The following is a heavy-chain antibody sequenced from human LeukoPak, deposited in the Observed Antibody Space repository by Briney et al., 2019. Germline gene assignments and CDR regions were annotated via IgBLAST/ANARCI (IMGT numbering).Heavy chain of an antibody. CDR1: GGSISSSGYY. CDR3: ARQDYDFWSGSYYMDV. D-gene: IGHD3-3*01. V-gene: IGHV4-39*01. CDR2: IYYSGST. Sequence: SETLSLTCTVSGGSISSSGYYWGWIRQPPGKGLEWIGSIYYSGSTYYNPSRKSRVTISVDTCKNQFSLKLSSVTAADTAVYYCARQDYDFWSGSYYMDVWGKGTTVTVSS. J-gene: IGHJ6*03.